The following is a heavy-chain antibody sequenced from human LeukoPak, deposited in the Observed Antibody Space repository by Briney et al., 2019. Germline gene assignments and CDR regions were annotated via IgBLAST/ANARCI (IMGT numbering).Heavy chain of an antibody. CDR1: GYIFTGYY. Sequence: LWASVKVSCKASGYIFTGYYMHWVRQAPGQGLEWMGWINPNSGGTNYAQKFQGWVTMTRHTSISTAYMELSRLRSDDTAVYYCAREGSNYGSGSYGHFDYWGQGTLVTVSS. D-gene: IGHD3-10*01. CDR3: AREGSNYGSGSYGHFDY. J-gene: IGHJ4*02. CDR2: INPNSGGT. V-gene: IGHV1-2*04.